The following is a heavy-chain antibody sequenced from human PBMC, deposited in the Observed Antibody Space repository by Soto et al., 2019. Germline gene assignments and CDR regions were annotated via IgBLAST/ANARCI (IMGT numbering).Heavy chain of an antibody. D-gene: IGHD6-19*01. J-gene: IGHJ5*02. CDR3: ARTSPKYSSGWKNWFDP. CDR2: IIPIFGTA. V-gene: IGHV1-69*01. CDR1: GGTFSSYA. Sequence: QVQLVQSGAEVKKPGSSVKVSCKASGGTFSSYAISGVRQAPGQGLEWMGGIIPIFGTANYAQKFQGRVTITADESTSTAYMELSSLRSEDTAVYYCARTSPKYSSGWKNWFDPWGQGTLVTVSS.